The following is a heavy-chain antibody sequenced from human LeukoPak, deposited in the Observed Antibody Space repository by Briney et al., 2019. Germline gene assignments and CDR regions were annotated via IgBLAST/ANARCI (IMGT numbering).Heavy chain of an antibody. J-gene: IGHJ3*02. D-gene: IGHD2-21*01. V-gene: IGHV3-53*01. CDR3: ARDFGYSLGAFDI. CDR1: GFTVSSNY. Sequence: GGSLRLSCAASGFTVSSNYMSWVRQAPGKGLEWVSVIYSGGSTYYADSVKGRFTISRDNSKNTLYLQMNSLRAEDTAVYYCARDFGYSLGAFDIWGQRTMVTVSS. CDR2: IYSGGST.